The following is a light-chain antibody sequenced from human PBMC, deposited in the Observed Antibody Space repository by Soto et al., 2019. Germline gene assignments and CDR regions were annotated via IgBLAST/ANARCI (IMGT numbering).Light chain of an antibody. CDR3: GSWDSSLRAYV. CDR2: DDD. J-gene: IGLJ1*01. CDR1: SSNIGGNS. V-gene: IGLV1-51*01. Sequence: QSVLTQPPSVSAAPGQRVTISCSGSSSNIGGNSVSWYQQLPGTAPKLLIYDDDKRPSGIPDRFSGSKSGTSATLGITGFQAGDEADYYCGSWDSSLRAYVFGTGTQGTVL.